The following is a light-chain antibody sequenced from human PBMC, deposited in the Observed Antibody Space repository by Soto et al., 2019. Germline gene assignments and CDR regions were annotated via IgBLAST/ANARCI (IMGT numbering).Light chain of an antibody. Sequence: DIQMTQSPSTLSASVGDRLTITCRARQSISSWLAWYQQKPGKAPKLLIYDASSLESGVPSRFSGSGSGTEFTLTISSLQPDDFATYYCQQYNTYPWTFGQGTKVEIK. CDR2: DAS. J-gene: IGKJ1*01. V-gene: IGKV1-5*01. CDR1: QSISSW. CDR3: QQYNTYPWT.